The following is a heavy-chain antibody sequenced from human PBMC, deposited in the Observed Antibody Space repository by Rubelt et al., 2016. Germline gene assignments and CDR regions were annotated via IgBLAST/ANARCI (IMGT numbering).Heavy chain of an antibody. J-gene: IGHJ4*02. Sequence: EVQLVESGGGLVQPGGSLRLSCAASGFTFSDHYMDWVRQAPGKGLEWVGRSRNKANSYTTEYAASVKGRFTIARDDSKKSLYLQMNSLKTEDTAVYYCARIVDYAMGSWGQGTLVTVSS. V-gene: IGHV3-72*01. CDR2: SRNKANSYTT. CDR3: ARIVDYAMGS. D-gene: IGHD2-21*01. CDR1: GFTFSDHY.